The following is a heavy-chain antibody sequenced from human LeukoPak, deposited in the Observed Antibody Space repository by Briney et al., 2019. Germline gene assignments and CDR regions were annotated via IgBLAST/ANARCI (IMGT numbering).Heavy chain of an antibody. Sequence: SVKVSCKASGGTFSSYAISWVRQAPGQGLEWMGGIIPIFGTANYAQKFQGRVTITADESTSTAYMELSSLRSEDTAVYHCTIGGGDQPDFDIWGQGTMVTVSS. V-gene: IGHV1-69*01. J-gene: IGHJ3*02. CDR3: TIGGGDQPDFDI. CDR2: IIPIFGTA. CDR1: GGTFSSYA. D-gene: IGHD2-21*02.